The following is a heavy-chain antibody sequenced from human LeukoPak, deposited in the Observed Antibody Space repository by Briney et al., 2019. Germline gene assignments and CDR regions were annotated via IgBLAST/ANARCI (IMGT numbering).Heavy chain of an antibody. CDR3: ARWSGSVTARNYYNYMDV. D-gene: IGHD6-6*01. CDR2: IYTSGTT. J-gene: IGHJ6*03. Sequence: SETLSLTCTVSGGSISSYYWSWIRQPPGKGLEWIGRIYTSGTTDYNPSLRTRVTISVDASRNQFSLNLSSVTAADTAVYYCARWSGSVTARNYYNYMDVWGEGTTVTVSS. CDR1: GGSISSYY. V-gene: IGHV4-4*09.